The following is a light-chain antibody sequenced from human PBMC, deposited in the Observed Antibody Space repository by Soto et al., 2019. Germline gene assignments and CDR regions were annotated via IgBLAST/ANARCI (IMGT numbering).Light chain of an antibody. V-gene: IGKV1-39*01. CDR1: QRISNY. J-gene: IGKJ1*01. Sequence: DIQMTQSPSSLSASVGDRVTITCRASQRISNYLNWYQQKPGKAPRLLIHAASSLQSGVPSRFSGSGSGTDFTLTSSSLQPEDFAIYYCQQSYNAPRTFGPGTKVEIK. CDR2: AAS. CDR3: QQSYNAPRT.